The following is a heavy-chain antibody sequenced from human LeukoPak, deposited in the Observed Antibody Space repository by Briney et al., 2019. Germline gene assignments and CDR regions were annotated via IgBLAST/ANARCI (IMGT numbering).Heavy chain of an antibody. CDR3: AKDLGMVRGDHFDY. D-gene: IGHD3-10*01. CDR2: ISWNSGSI. Sequence: GGSLRLSCAASGFTFDDYAMHWVRQAPGKGLEWVSGISWNSGSIGYADSVKGRFTISRDNAKNSLYLQMNSLRAEDTALYYCAKDLGMVRGDHFDYWGQGTLVTVSS. V-gene: IGHV3-9*01. CDR1: GFTFDDYA. J-gene: IGHJ4*02.